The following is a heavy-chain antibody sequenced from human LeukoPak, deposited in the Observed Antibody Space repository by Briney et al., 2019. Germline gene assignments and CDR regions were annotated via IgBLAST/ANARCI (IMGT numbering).Heavy chain of an antibody. CDR3: AISPYCTGDNSYSDFGY. Sequence: SETLSLTCGVSGGSISSNNWWSWVRQPPGKGLEWIGEVHRSGGTNYNPSLKSRVSISVDDSKNQFSLKLSSVTAADTAVYYCAISPYCTGDNSYSDFGYWGQGTLVTVSS. CDR2: VHRSGGT. D-gene: IGHD2-8*02. CDR1: GGSISSNNW. J-gene: IGHJ4*02. V-gene: IGHV4/OR15-8*01.